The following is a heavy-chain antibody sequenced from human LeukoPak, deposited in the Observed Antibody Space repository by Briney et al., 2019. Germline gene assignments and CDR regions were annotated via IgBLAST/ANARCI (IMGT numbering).Heavy chain of an antibody. CDR2: ISYDGSNK. J-gene: IGHJ4*02. V-gene: IGHV3-30*18. CDR1: GFTFSSYG. D-gene: IGHD4-17*01. Sequence: PGGSLRLSCAASGFTFSSYGMHWVRQAPGKGLEWVAVISYDGSNKYYAGSVKGRFTISRDNSKNTLYLQMNSLRAEDTAVYYCAKGYVPGATVTFYDYWGQGTLVTVSS. CDR3: AKGYVPGATVTFYDY.